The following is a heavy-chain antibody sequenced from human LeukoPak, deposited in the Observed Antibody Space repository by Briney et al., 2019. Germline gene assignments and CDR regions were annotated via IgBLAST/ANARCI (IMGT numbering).Heavy chain of an antibody. CDR2: IYYSGST. V-gene: IGHV4-59*01. D-gene: IGHD3-9*01. CDR1: GGSISSYY. J-gene: IGHJ3*02. Sequence: SETLSLTCTVSGGSISSYYWSWIRQPPGKGLGWIGYIYYSGSTNYNPSLKSRVTISVDTSKNQFSLKLSSVTAADTAVYYCARSLDGSYDILTGYYTRGDAFDIWGQGTMVTVSS. CDR3: ARSLDGSYDILTGYYTRGDAFDI.